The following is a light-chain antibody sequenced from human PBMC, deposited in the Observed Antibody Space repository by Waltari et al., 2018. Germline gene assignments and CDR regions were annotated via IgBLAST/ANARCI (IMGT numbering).Light chain of an antibody. CDR1: SSDVGGYNY. J-gene: IGLJ3*02. Sequence: QSALTQPASVSGSPGQSITISCTGTSSDVGGYNYVSWYQQHPGKAPKLMIYDVSNGPSGVSNRFSGSKSGNTASLPISGLQAEDEADYYCSSYTSSSTWNWVFGGGTKLTVL. CDR3: SSYTSSSTWNWV. CDR2: DVS. V-gene: IGLV2-14*01.